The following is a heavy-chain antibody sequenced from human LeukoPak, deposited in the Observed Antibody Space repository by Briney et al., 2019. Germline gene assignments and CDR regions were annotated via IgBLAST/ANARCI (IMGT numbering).Heavy chain of an antibody. CDR3: ARLGRAVTSNWFDP. CDR1: GYSFTSYW. CDR2: IYPGDSDT. J-gene: IGHJ5*02. V-gene: IGHV5-51*01. Sequence: GESLKISCKGSGYSFTSYWIGWVRPMPGKGLEWMGIIYPGDSDTRYSPSFQGQVTISADKSISTAYLQWTGLKASDTAMYYCARLGRAVTSNWFDPWGQGTLVTVSS. D-gene: IGHD4-17*01.